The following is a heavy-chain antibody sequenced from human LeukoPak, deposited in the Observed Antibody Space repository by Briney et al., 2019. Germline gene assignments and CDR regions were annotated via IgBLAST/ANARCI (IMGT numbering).Heavy chain of an antibody. J-gene: IGHJ4*02. V-gene: IGHV1-18*01. CDR1: GYTFTIYG. Sequence: ASLRVSSTASGYTFTIYGISCVRHAPRQGLEWMGWICAYNGNTNYAQKLQGRVTMITDTSTSTAYMELRRLRSDDTAVYYWARDESYYDSSGYPHWGQGTLVTVSS. CDR3: ARDESYYDSSGYPH. D-gene: IGHD3-22*01. CDR2: ICAYNGNT.